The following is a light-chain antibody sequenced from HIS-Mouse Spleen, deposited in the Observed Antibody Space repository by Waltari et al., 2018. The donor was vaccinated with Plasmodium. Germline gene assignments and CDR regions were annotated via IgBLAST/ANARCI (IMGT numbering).Light chain of an antibody. CDR1: ALPKQY. Sequence: SYELTQPPSVSVSPGQTARITCSGDALPKQYPYWYQQKPGQAPVLVIYKDRERPSGIPERFSGSSSGTTVTLTISGVQAEDEADYYCQSADSSGTYRVFGGGTKLTVL. CDR2: KDR. CDR3: QSADSSGTYRV. J-gene: IGLJ2*01. V-gene: IGLV3-25*03.